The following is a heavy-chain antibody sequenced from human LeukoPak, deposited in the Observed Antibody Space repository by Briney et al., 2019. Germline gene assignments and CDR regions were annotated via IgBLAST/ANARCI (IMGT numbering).Heavy chain of an antibody. Sequence: EASVKVSCKASVYTFTSYDINWVRQATGQGLEWMGWMNPNSGNTGYAQKFQGRVTMTRNTSISTAYMELSSLRSEDTAVYYCARVAEYYYDSSGYFVEWSLLDPKNYYYYMDVWGKGTTVTVSS. D-gene: IGHD3-22*01. J-gene: IGHJ6*03. CDR2: MNPNSGNT. CDR1: VYTFTSYD. V-gene: IGHV1-8*01. CDR3: ARVAEYYYDSSGYFVEWSLLDPKNYYYYMDV.